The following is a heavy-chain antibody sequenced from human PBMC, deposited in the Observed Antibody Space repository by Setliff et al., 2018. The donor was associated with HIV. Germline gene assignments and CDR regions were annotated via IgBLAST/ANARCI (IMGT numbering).Heavy chain of an antibody. D-gene: IGHD6-13*01. V-gene: IGHV4-39*01. CDR1: GGSISSNSYY. CDR3: ARRGIAAAGSDS. CDR2: IYYSGST. J-gene: IGHJ4*02. Sequence: SETLSLTCTVSGGSISSNSYYWGWFRQPPGKGLEWIGSIYYSGSTYDTPSLKSRFTISVDTSQNQFSLKLNSVTAADTAVYYCARRGIAAAGSDSWGQGTLVTVSS.